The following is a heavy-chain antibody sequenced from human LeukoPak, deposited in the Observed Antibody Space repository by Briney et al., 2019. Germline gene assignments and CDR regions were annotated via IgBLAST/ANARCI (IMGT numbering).Heavy chain of an antibody. CDR3: ATGYSSGWYFYFQH. CDR2: INQDGTEK. J-gene: IGHJ1*01. V-gene: IGHV3-7*01. Sequence: AGGSLRLSCAASGFTFTTYWMSWVRQFPGKGLEWVANINQDGTEKYYVDSVKGRFTISRDNAKNSLSLRMNSLSAEDTAVYYCATGYSSGWYFYFQHWGQGSLVSVSS. D-gene: IGHD6-19*01. CDR1: GFTFTTYW.